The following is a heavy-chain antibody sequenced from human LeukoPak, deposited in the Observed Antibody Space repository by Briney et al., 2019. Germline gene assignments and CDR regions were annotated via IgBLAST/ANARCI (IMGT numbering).Heavy chain of an antibody. CDR2: IYPGNSDI. D-gene: IGHD3-22*01. J-gene: IGHJ4*02. V-gene: IGHV5-51*01. Sequence: GDSLKISCKGSGYSFPSFWIGWLRRTPGKGLEWMGIIYPGNSDIRYSPSHQGQVTISADKSTKTAYLQWSSLKASDTAMYYCARLDCYDSSDYKKYHFDSWGQGTLVTVSS. CDR3: ARLDCYDSSDYKKYHFDS. CDR1: GYSFPSFW.